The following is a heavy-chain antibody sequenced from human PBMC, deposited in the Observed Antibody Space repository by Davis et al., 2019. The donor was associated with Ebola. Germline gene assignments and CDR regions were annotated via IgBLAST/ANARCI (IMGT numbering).Heavy chain of an antibody. CDR3: VREVAAGDY. Sequence: GESLKISCAASGFTFSDYWMHWVRQAPGKGLVWVSRINSDGSSTNYADSVKGRFTISRDSAKKSLFLQMNSLRVEDTAVYYCVREVAAGDYWGQGTLVTVSS. CDR1: GFTFSDYW. V-gene: IGHV3-74*01. D-gene: IGHD6-13*01. J-gene: IGHJ4*02. CDR2: INSDGSST.